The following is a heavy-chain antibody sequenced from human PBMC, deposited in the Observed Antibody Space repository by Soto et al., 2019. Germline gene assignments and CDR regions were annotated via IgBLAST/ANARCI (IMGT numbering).Heavy chain of an antibody. CDR3: ARAGDDCSAANCYVIDY. V-gene: IGHV1-3*04. J-gene: IGHJ4*02. CDR1: GYTFTNYA. D-gene: IGHD2-2*01. Sequence: GASVKVSCKAPGYTFTNYAMHWVRQAPGQRLEWMGWINTGKGNTKYSQKFQGRVTITRDTSASTAYMELSSLRSEDTAMYYCARAGDDCSAANCYVIDYWGQGTLVTVSS. CDR2: INTGKGNT.